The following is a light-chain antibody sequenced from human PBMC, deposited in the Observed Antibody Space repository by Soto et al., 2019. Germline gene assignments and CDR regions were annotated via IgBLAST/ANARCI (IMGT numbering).Light chain of an antibody. J-gene: IGKJ1*01. CDR2: GAS. CDR1: QSVGSN. Sequence: EIVMTQSPATLSVSPGERATLSCRASQSVGSNLAWYQQRPGQAPRLLIYGASTRATGIPARFSGSGSGTEFTLTISSRQSEDFAIYFWQQYNNWPPDRTFGQGTKVEIK. CDR3: QQYNNWPPDRT. V-gene: IGKV3-15*01.